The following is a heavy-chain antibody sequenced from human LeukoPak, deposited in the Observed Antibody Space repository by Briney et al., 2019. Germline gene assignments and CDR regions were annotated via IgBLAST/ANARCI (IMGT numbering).Heavy chain of an antibody. CDR2: IYPADSTA. Sequence: GESLKISCKASGYSFTTYWIGWVRQMPGKGLEWMGIIYPADSTAHYSPSFQGQVTISADKSINTAYLQWSSLKASDTAMYYCARHAPNYYYYMDVWGKGTTVTVSS. J-gene: IGHJ6*03. CDR1: GYSFTTYW. V-gene: IGHV5-51*01. CDR3: ARHAPNYYYYMDV. D-gene: IGHD2-8*01.